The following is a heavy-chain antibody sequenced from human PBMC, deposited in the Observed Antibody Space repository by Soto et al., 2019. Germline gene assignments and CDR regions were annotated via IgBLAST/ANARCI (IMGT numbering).Heavy chain of an antibody. CDR2: TYYRSRWYN. D-gene: IGHD2-15*01. Sequence: SQTLSLTCAISGDSVSSNSAAWNWIRQSPSRGLEWLGRTYYRSRWYNDYAVSVKSRITVNSDTSKNQVSLQLDSVTPEDTAVYYCARVCDGGSCYSTLAFDIWGQGTMVTVS. V-gene: IGHV6-1*01. J-gene: IGHJ3*02. CDR1: GDSVSSNSAA. CDR3: ARVCDGGSCYSTLAFDI.